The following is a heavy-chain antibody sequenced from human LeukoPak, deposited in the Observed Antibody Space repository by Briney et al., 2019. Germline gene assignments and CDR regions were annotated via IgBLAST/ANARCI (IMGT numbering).Heavy chain of an antibody. Sequence: PGRSLRLSCAASGFTFRNYAMYWVRQAPGKGLEWVAFTSYDGSDRCYAETVRGRFTVSRDNSKNTLYLQMNSLRTEDTAVYYCAKDLADRYSLEYWGQGTMVTVPS. J-gene: IGHJ4*02. CDR3: AKDLADRYSLEY. V-gene: IGHV3-30*02. D-gene: IGHD2-15*01. CDR1: GFTFRNYA. CDR2: TSYDGSDR.